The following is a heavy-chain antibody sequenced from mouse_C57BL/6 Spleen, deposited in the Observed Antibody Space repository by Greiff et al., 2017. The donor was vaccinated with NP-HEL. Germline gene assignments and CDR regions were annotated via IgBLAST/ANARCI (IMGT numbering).Heavy chain of an antibody. D-gene: IGHD3-2*02. CDR1: GYTFTSYW. J-gene: IGHJ4*01. CDR2: IYPGSGST. V-gene: IGHV1-55*01. CDR3: ARRGSSGPDAMDY. Sequence: QVQLQQPGAELVKPGASVKMSCKASGYTFTSYWITWVKQRPGQGLEWIGDIYPGSGSTNYNEKFKSKATLTVDTSSSTAYMQLSSLTSEDSAVYFCARRGSSGPDAMDYWGQGTSVTVSS.